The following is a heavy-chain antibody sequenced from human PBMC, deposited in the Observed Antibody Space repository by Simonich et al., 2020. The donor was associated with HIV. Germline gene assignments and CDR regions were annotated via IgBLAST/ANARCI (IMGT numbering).Heavy chain of an antibody. D-gene: IGHD6-13*01. Sequence: QVQLQQWGAGLLKPSETLSLTCAVYGGYFSNYYWSWISQPQGKGLEWIGEIKHSGSNNYTHSPKRRVPITVKTSKNQFSLKLSFLTAADTAVYYCARHRATRDSSSWYGHYYYYGMDVWGQGTTVTVSS. CDR2: IKHSGSN. V-gene: IGHV4-34*01. CDR3: ARHRATRDSSSWYGHYYYYGMDV. J-gene: IGHJ6*02. CDR1: GGYFSNYY.